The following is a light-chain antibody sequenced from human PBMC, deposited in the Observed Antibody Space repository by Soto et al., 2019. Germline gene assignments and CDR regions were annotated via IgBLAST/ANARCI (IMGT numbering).Light chain of an antibody. CDR1: QDIGTY. Sequence: DIQMTQSPSSLSASVGDIVTITCRSSQDIGTYLAWFQQKPGKAPKLLIYGASTLQSGVPSRFSDSGSGTEFALAISSLQPEDFATYYCQQLITYPQTFGQGTKVEIK. V-gene: IGKV1-9*01. J-gene: IGKJ1*01. CDR2: GAS. CDR3: QQLITYPQT.